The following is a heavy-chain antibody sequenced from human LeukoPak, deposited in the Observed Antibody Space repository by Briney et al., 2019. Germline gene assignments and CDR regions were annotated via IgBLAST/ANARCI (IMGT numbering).Heavy chain of an antibody. CDR1: GFTFSSYA. CDR3: AKDLTLGSGWYPYYFDY. CDR2: ISGSGGTT. D-gene: IGHD6-19*01. Sequence: PGGSLRLSCAASGFTFSSYAMTWVRQAPGKGLEWVSAISGSGGTTYYADSVKGQFTISRDNSKNTLYLQMSSLRAEDTALYYCAKDLTLGSGWYPYYFDYWGQGTLVTVSS. J-gene: IGHJ4*02. V-gene: IGHV3-23*01.